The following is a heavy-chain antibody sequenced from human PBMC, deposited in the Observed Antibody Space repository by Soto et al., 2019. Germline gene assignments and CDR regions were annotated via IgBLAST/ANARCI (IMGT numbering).Heavy chain of an antibody. Sequence: QLQLQESGPGLVKPSETLSLTCTVSGGSISSSSYYWGWIRQPPGKGLEWIGSISYSGSTYYNPSLKRRVTISVDTSKNQFSLKLSSVTAADTAVYYCARHEGSIAAPFDYWGQGTLVTVSS. CDR3: ARHEGSIAAPFDY. J-gene: IGHJ4*02. V-gene: IGHV4-39*01. CDR1: GGSISSSSYY. CDR2: ISYSGST. D-gene: IGHD6-25*01.